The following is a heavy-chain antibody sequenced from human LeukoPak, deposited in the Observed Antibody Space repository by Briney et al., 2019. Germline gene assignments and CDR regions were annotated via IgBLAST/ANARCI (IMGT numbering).Heavy chain of an antibody. CDR3: ARGLGDGYNN. Sequence: PGGSLRLSCVASGFTFSSNWMHWVRPAPGKGLVWISGIDSDGSSTTYADSVKGRFTISRDNAKNTLHLQMNSLRAEDTAVYFCARGLGDGYNNWGQGTLVTVSS. V-gene: IGHV3-74*03. CDR2: IDSDGSST. D-gene: IGHD5-24*01. J-gene: IGHJ4*02. CDR1: GFTFSSNW.